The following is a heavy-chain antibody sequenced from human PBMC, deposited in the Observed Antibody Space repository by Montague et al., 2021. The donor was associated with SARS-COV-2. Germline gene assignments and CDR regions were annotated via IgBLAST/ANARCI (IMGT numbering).Heavy chain of an antibody. D-gene: IGHD3-22*01. CDR2: VSHCGTS. V-gene: IGHV4-34*01. CDR1: GGSFSDYY. CDR3: ARGRQHFNMIVVVMTGGEYYFDY. J-gene: IGHJ4*02. Sequence: SETLSLTCAVYGGSFSDYYWSWIRQPPGKGLEWIGEVSHCGTSNYNPSLKSRVSISVDTSKNQFSLYLSSVTAADTAVYYCARGRQHFNMIVVVMTGGEYYFDYWGQGTLVTVSS.